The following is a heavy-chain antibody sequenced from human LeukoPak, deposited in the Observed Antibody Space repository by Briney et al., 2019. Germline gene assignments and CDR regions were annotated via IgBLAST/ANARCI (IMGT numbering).Heavy chain of an antibody. D-gene: IGHD3/OR15-3a*01. CDR3: AFRTGWYEGLAAFDI. CDR1: GFTFSSYA. V-gene: IGHV3-23*01. Sequence: PGGFLRLSCAAAGFTFSSYAMSWVRQAPGKGLEWVSYISGSGGTTYYADSVKGRFTISRDNSKNTLYLQLNSLGVEDTALYYCAFRTGWYEGLAAFDIWGQGTMVTVSS. CDR2: ISGSGGTT. J-gene: IGHJ3*02.